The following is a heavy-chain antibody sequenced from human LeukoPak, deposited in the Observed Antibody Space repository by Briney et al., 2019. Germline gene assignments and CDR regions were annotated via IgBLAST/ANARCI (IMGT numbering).Heavy chain of an antibody. CDR2: INPNSGGT. J-gene: IGHJ6*02. V-gene: IGHV1-2*02. CDR3: ARAPAGIAVAGQTTYYYYGMDV. D-gene: IGHD6-19*01. CDR1: GYTFTGYY. Sequence: ASVKVSCKASGYTFTGYYMHWVRQAPGQGLEWMGWINPNSGGTNYAQKFQGRATMTSDTSISTAYMELSRLRSDDTAVYYCARAPAGIAVAGQTTYYYYGMDVWGQGTTVTVSS.